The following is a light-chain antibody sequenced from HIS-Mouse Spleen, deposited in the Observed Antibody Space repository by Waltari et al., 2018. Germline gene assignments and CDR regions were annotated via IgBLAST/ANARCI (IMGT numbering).Light chain of an antibody. CDR3: SSYTSSSSWV. V-gene: IGLV2-14*01. Sequence: QSALTQPASVSGSPGQSITISCTGTSSDVGGYNYVSWYQQHPGKAPKRMVYEVSTRPSWVSNRFSGSKSGNTASLTISGLQAEDEADYYCSSYTSSSSWVFGGGTKLTVL. J-gene: IGLJ3*02. CDR1: SSDVGGYNY. CDR2: EVS.